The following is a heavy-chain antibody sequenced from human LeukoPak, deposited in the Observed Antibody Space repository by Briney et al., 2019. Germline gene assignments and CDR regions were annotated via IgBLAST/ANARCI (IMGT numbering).Heavy chain of an antibody. J-gene: IGHJ4*02. CDR3: ARHLVESGSYSDY. V-gene: IGHV5-51*01. CDR1: GYRFTSYW. D-gene: IGHD1-26*01. Sequence: GESLKISCKGSGYRFTSYWIGRVRQLPGKGLEWMGIIYPGDSDTRYSPSFQGQVTISADKSISTAYLQWSSLKASDTAMYYCARHLVESGSYSDYWGQGTLVTVSS. CDR2: IYPGDSDT.